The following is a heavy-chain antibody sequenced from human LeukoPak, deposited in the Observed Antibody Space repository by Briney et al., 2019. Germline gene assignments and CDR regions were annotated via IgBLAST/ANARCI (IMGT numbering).Heavy chain of an antibody. Sequence: PGGSLRLSCAASGFTFSTYSMNWVRQAPGKGLEWGPSISSSSSSIYYADSVKGRFTVSRDNAKNSLYLQMNSLRAEDTAVYYCATINPGIIAARPQEYGMDVWGQGTTVTVSS. CDR2: ISSSSSSI. D-gene: IGHD6-6*01. CDR3: ATINPGIIAARPQEYGMDV. CDR1: GFTFSTYS. V-gene: IGHV3-21*01. J-gene: IGHJ6*02.